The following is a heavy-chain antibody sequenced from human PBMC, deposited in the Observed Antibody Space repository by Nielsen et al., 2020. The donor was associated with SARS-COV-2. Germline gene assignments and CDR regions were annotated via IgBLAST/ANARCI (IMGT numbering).Heavy chain of an antibody. CDR1: GGSISSYY. CDR3: ARGRRFPPYYFDY. V-gene: IGHV4-59*01. CDR2: IYYSGST. J-gene: IGHJ4*02. Sequence: SETLSLTCTVSGGSISSYYWSWIRQPPGKGLEWIGYIYYSGSTNYNPSLKSRVTISVDTSKNQFSLKLSSVTAADTAVYYCARGRRFPPYYFDYWGQGTLVTVSS. D-gene: IGHD2-21*01.